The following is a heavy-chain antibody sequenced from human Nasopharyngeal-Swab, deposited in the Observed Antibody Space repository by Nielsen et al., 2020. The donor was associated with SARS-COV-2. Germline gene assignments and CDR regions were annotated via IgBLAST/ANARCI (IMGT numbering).Heavy chain of an antibody. D-gene: IGHD3-16*01. CDR2: IDWDDDK. Sequence: SGPTLVKPTQTLTLPCTFSGFSLSTSGMCVSWIRQPPGKALEWLALIDWDDDKYYSTSLKTRLTISKDTSKNQVVLTMTNMDPVDTATYYCARIQAMITFGGANYYGMDVWGQGTTVTVSS. J-gene: IGHJ6*02. CDR3: ARIQAMITFGGANYYGMDV. CDR1: GFSLSTSGMC. V-gene: IGHV2-70*01.